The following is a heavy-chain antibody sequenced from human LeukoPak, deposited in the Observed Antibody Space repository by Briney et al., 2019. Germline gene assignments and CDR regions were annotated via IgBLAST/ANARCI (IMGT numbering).Heavy chain of an antibody. D-gene: IGHD1-26*01. Sequence: PGGSLRPSCAASGFTFSSYAMNWVRQAPGKGLEWVSFISGSGDTTYYADSVKGRFTISRDSSKNTLYLQMNSLRAEDTAVYCCARSRGESRGASNYWGQGTLVTVSS. J-gene: IGHJ4*02. CDR2: ISGSGDTT. V-gene: IGHV3-23*01. CDR3: ARSRGESRGASNY. CDR1: GFTFSSYA.